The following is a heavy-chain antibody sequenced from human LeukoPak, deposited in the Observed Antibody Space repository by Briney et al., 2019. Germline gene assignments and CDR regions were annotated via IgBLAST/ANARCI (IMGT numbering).Heavy chain of an antibody. CDR3: ARGGYSNGWSPY. V-gene: IGHV3-74*03. D-gene: IGHD6-19*01. CDR2: ISSDGTST. CDR1: GFTFSNYW. J-gene: IGHJ4*02. Sequence: GGSLRLSCTASGFTFSNYWMHWVRQAPGKGLVWVSCISSDGTSTKYADSVKGRFANSRDNAKNTLYLQVNSLRAEDTAVYYCARGGYSNGWSPYWGQGTLVTVSS.